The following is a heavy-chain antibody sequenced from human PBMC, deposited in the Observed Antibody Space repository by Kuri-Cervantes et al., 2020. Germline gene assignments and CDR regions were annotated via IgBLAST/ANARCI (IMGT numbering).Heavy chain of an antibody. CDR1: GFTFSNSG. CDR2: IRYDGSNM. J-gene: IGHJ6*03. CDR3: AKGVRAAAPLYYYYYMNV. D-gene: IGHD6-13*01. V-gene: IGHV3-30*02. Sequence: GGSLRLSCAASGFTFSNSGMHWVRQAPGKGLEWVAFIRYDGSNMYYADSVKGRFTISRDNSKNTVFLQMNSLRDEDTAVYYCAKGVRAAAPLYYYYYMNVWGKGTTVTVSS.